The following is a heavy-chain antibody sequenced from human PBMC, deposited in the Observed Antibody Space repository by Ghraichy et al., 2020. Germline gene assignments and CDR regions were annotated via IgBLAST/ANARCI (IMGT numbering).Heavy chain of an antibody. CDR3: AKTDYSSDD. D-gene: IGHD3-22*01. CDR2: ISVSGDST. Sequence: GGSLRLSYAASGFVFSNYAMSWLLQAPVQGLEWVSSISVSGDSTYYADSVKGRFTISRDNSKNTVFLQMNSLRAEDTAVYYCAKTDYSSDDWGQGTLVTVSS. CDR1: GFVFSNYA. V-gene: IGHV3-23*01. J-gene: IGHJ4*02.